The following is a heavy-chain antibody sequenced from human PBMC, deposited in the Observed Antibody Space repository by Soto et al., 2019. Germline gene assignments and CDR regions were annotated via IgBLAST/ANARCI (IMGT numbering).Heavy chain of an antibody. J-gene: IGHJ4*02. CDR1: GGTFGRNT. CDR3: ARDLNWALDY. D-gene: IGHD7-27*01. Sequence: QVHLVQPAAEVKKPGSSVRVSCTVSGGTFGRNTIVWVRQAPEQGLECMGHIVPIFGTFKYAQKFQGRVTFTADESTTTAYMDLSSLTSEDTAVYFCARDLNWALDYWGQGTLVTVSS. V-gene: IGHV1-69*01. CDR2: IVPIFGTF.